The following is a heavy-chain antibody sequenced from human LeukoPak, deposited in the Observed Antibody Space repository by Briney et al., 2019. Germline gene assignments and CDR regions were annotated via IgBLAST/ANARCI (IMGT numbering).Heavy chain of an antibody. CDR1: GYTFTDYY. J-gene: IGHJ6*02. D-gene: IGHD2-2*01. Sequence: ASVKVSCKASGYTFTDYYMHWVRQAPGQGLEWMGWINPTNGCTNSAQKFQGRVTMTRDTSVSTAYMELSRLRSDDTAVYYCARDHCTSSGCYEYYYYGMDVWGQGTTVTVSS. CDR2: INPTNGCT. V-gene: IGHV1-2*02. CDR3: ARDHCTSSGCYEYYYYGMDV.